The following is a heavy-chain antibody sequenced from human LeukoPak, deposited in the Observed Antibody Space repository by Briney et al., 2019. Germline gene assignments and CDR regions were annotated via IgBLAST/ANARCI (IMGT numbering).Heavy chain of an antibody. D-gene: IGHD5-18*01. CDR3: APSTRGVHEYSYGRYFDY. J-gene: IGHJ4*02. Sequence: GGSLRLSCAASGFTFSSYAMSWVRQAPGKGLEWVSAISGSGGSTYYADSVKGRFTISRDNSKNTLYLQMNSLRAEDTAVYYCAPSTRGVHEYSYGRYFDYWGQGTLVTVSS. CDR1: GFTFSSYA. V-gene: IGHV3-23*01. CDR2: ISGSGGST.